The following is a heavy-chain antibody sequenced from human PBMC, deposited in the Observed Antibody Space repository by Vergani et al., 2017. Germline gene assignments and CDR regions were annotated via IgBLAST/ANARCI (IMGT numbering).Heavy chain of an antibody. CDR1: GGSISSYY. V-gene: IGHV4-4*08. CDR3: ARENLGYCSSTSCYLFDY. CDR2: IYTSGST. D-gene: IGHD2-2*01. Sequence: QVQLQESGPGLVKPSETLSLTCTVSGGSISSYYWSWIRQPPGKGLEWIGYIYTSGSTNYNPSLKSRVTMSVDTSKNQFSLKLSSVTAADTAVYYCARENLGYCSSTSCYLFDYWGQGTLVTVSS. J-gene: IGHJ4*02.